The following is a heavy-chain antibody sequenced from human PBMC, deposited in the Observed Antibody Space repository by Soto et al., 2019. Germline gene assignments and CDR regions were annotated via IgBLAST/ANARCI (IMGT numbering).Heavy chain of an antibody. J-gene: IGHJ6*02. CDR1: GYTFTSYY. CDR2: INPSGGST. CDR3: ARELGDGAGPHYYYYYGMDV. V-gene: IGHV1-46*01. Sequence: GASVKVSCKASGYTFTSYYMHWVRQAPGQGLEWMGIINPSGGSTSYAQKFQGRVTMTRDTSTSTVYMELSSLRSEDTAVYYCARELGDGAGPHYYYYYGMDVWGQGTTVTVSS. D-gene: IGHD3-16*01.